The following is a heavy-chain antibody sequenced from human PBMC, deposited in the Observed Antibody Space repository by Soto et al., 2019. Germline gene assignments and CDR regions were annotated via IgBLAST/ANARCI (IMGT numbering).Heavy chain of an antibody. CDR1: GFTFSEYS. V-gene: IGHV3-64D*06. CDR3: VKVSSFYDILTGYYSTNFFDP. Sequence: GSLRLSCSASGFTFSEYSMHWVRQAPGKGLQYVSTISSDGDITYYADSVKGRFTISRDNSKNTLYLQMNSLRPEDTAVYYCVKVSSFYDILTGYYSTNFFDPWGQGTLVTVSS. D-gene: IGHD3-9*01. J-gene: IGHJ5*02. CDR2: ISSDGDIT.